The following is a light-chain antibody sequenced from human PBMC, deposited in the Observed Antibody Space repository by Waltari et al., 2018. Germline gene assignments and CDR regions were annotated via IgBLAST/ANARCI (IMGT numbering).Light chain of an antibody. J-gene: IGLJ2*01. CDR3: HSRDASGVAGS. CDR1: SLRSYY. V-gene: IGLV3-19*01. Sequence: SSELTQDPAVSVAMGQTVRITCQGHSLRSYYANWYQQRPGQAPILVMYDKNNRPSGVPDRFSGSSSHNTASLTITGAQAEDEASYYCHSRDASGVAGSFGGGTKLTVL. CDR2: DKN.